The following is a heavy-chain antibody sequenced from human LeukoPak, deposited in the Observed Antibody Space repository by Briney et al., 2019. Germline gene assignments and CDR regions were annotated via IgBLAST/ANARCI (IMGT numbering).Heavy chain of an antibody. V-gene: IGHV4-39*01. Sequence: ASETLSLTCTVSGGSISSSSTYYWGWIRQPPGKGLEWIGSVYYSGTTYYNPSLKSRVTISRDTSKNQFSLRLTSVTAADTAVYYCARHPTYGSGTYGRNWFDPWGQGTLVTVSS. J-gene: IGHJ5*02. CDR2: VYYSGTT. CDR3: ARHPTYGSGTYGRNWFDP. CDR1: GGSISSSSTYY. D-gene: IGHD3-10*01.